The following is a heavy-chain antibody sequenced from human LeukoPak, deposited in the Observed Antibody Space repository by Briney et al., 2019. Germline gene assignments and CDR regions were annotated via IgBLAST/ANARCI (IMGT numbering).Heavy chain of an antibody. Sequence: GGSLRLSCAASGFTFSSYGMSWVRQAPGKGLEWVSAISGSGGSTYYADSVKGRFTISRDNSKNTLYLQMNSLRAEDTAVYYCAKDSRGWVYYYYYYMGVWGKGTTVTISS. D-gene: IGHD3-22*01. CDR3: AKDSRGWVYYYYYYMGV. V-gene: IGHV3-23*01. J-gene: IGHJ6*03. CDR2: ISGSGGST. CDR1: GFTFSSYG.